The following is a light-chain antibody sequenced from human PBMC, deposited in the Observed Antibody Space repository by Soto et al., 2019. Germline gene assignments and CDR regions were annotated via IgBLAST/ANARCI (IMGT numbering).Light chain of an antibody. J-gene: IGKJ3*01. CDR1: QSLLHSNGYNY. CDR2: LGS. Sequence: DIVMTQSPLSLPVTPGGPASISCRSSQSLLHSNGYNYLDWYLQKPGQSPQLLIYLGSNRASGVPDRFSGSGSGTDFTLKISRVEAEDVGVYYCMQALQTPRTFGPGTKVDIK. V-gene: IGKV2-28*01. CDR3: MQALQTPRT.